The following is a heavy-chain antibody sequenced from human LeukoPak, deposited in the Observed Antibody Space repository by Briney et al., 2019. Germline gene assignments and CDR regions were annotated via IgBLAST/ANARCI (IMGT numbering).Heavy chain of an antibody. CDR3: ARDRQWLVESGGGLNWFDP. Sequence: REASVKVSCKASGYTFTSYGISWVRQAPGQGLEWMGWISAYNGNTNYAQKLQGRVTMTTDTSTSTAYMELRSLRSDDTAVYYCARDRQWLVESGGGLNWFDPWGQGTLVTVSS. V-gene: IGHV1-18*01. J-gene: IGHJ5*02. CDR2: ISAYNGNT. D-gene: IGHD6-19*01. CDR1: GYTFTSYG.